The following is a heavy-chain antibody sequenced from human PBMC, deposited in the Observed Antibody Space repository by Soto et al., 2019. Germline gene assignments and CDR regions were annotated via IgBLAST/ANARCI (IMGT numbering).Heavy chain of an antibody. Sequence: QVQLVQSGAEVKKPGASVKVSCKVSGYTLTELSMHWVRQAPGKGLEWMGGFDPEDGETIYAQKFQGRVTMTDDTSTDTAYMELSSLRSEDTAVYYCATGVASYGGNSRPLDVWGQGTTVTVSS. CDR2: FDPEDGET. V-gene: IGHV1-24*01. D-gene: IGHD4-17*01. CDR3: ATGVASYGGNSRPLDV. CDR1: GYTLTELS. J-gene: IGHJ6*02.